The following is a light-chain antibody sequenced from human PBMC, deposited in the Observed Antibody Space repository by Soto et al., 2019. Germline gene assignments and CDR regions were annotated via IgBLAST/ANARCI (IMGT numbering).Light chain of an antibody. CDR2: DVS. CDR1: SSDVGGYNY. J-gene: IGLJ7*01. Sequence: QSALTQPASVSGSPGQSITISCTGTSSDVGGYNYVSWYQQHPGKASKLMIYDVSNRPSGVSNRFSGSKSGNTASLTISGLQAEDEADYFCSSYTSSSAPSAVFGGGTQLTVL. CDR3: SSYTSSSAPSAV. V-gene: IGLV2-14*01.